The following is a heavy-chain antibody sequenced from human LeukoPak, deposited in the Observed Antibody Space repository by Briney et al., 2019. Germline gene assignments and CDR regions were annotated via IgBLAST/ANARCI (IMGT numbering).Heavy chain of an antibody. J-gene: IGHJ5*02. CDR3: ARTTWIQLWSSPVEFDP. D-gene: IGHD5-18*01. Sequence: SETLSLTCTVSGGSISSSSYYWGWIRQPPGKGLEWIGSIYYSGSTHYNPSLKSRVTISVDTSKNQFSLKLSSVTAADTAVYYCARTTWIQLWSSPVEFDPWGQGTLVTVSS. CDR2: IYYSGST. CDR1: GGSISSSSYY. V-gene: IGHV4-39*07.